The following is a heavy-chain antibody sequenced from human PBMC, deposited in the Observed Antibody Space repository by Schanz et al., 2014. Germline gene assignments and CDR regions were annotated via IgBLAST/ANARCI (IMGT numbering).Heavy chain of an antibody. V-gene: IGHV3-23*01. J-gene: IGHJ4*02. CDR1: GFTFTNYA. D-gene: IGHD3-9*01. CDR3: AKDHAGSDILTALGN. CDR2: ISGSGGST. Sequence: EVQLLESGGGLVQPGGSLRLSCAASGFTFTNYAMTWVRQAPGKGLEWVSGISGSGGSTYDADSVKGRFTISRDNSKNTLYLQMNSLRAKDTAVYYCAKDHAGSDILTALGNWGQGTLVTVSS.